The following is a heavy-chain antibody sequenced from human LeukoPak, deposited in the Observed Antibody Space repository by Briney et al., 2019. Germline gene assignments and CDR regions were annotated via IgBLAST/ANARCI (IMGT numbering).Heavy chain of an antibody. Sequence: GGSLRLSCAASGFTFSTYPMHWVRQAPGKGLEWVAVMSFDGDSEYYSDSVRGRFTVSRDNAKSTLYLQMNSLRAEDTAVYYCARVLRYCSGGSCYSGGLGYMDVWGKGTTVTISS. J-gene: IGHJ6*03. CDR3: ARVLRYCSGGSCYSGGLGYMDV. V-gene: IGHV3-30-3*01. CDR2: MSFDGDSE. D-gene: IGHD2-15*01. CDR1: GFTFSTYP.